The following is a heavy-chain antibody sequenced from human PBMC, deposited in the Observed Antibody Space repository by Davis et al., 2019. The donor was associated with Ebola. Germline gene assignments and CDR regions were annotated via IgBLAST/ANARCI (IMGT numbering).Heavy chain of an antibody. Sequence: SQTLSLTCAISGDSVSSNSAAWNWIRQSPSRGLEWLGRTYYRSKWYNDYAVSVKSRITIKPDTSKNQFSLQLNSVTPEDTAVYYCARDESIAVAGPRGWFDPWGQGTLATVSS. CDR2: TYYRSKWYN. CDR3: ARDESIAVAGPRGWFDP. J-gene: IGHJ5*02. CDR1: GDSVSSNSAA. V-gene: IGHV6-1*01. D-gene: IGHD6-19*01.